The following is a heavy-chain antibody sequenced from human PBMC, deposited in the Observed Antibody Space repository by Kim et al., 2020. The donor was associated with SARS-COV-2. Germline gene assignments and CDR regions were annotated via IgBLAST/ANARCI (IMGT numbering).Heavy chain of an antibody. CDR1: GFTFSSYA. V-gene: IGHV3-30*04. CDR2: ISYDGSNK. CDR3: ARGVGSGYYYAGVLAEYFRH. D-gene: IGHD3-22*01. J-gene: IGHJ1*01. Sequence: GGSLRLSCAASGFTFSSYAMHWVRQAPGKGLEWVAVISYDGSNKYYADSVKGRFTISRDNSKNTLYLQMNSLRAEDTAVYYCARGVGSGYYYAGVLAEYFRHWGQSTLGTVSS.